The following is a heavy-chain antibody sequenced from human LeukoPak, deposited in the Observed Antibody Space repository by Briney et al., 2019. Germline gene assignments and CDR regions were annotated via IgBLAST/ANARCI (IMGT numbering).Heavy chain of an antibody. CDR1: GFTFSTYD. D-gene: IGHD2-15*01. CDR3: ARGDCSGGSCSSMDV. V-gene: IGHV3-13*04. J-gene: IGHJ6*02. Sequence: GGSLRLSCAASGFTFSTYDMHRVRQATGKGLEWVSGINPAGDTYYPGSVKGRFTISREDAKNSFYLQMNSLRVGDTAVYYCARGDCSGGSCSSMDVWGQGTTVTVSS. CDR2: INPAGDT.